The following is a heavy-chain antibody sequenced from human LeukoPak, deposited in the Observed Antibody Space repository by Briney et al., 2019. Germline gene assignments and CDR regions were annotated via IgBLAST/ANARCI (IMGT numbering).Heavy chain of an antibody. CDR3: ARGMIVVVINSAFDI. D-gene: IGHD3-22*01. CDR2: INPSSGST. V-gene: IGHV1-46*01. J-gene: IGHJ3*02. CDR1: GYTFTSYY. Sequence: ASVKVSCKASGYTFTSYYMHWVRQAPGQGLEWMGIINPSSGSTSYAQKFQGRATMTRDTSTSTVYMELSSLRSEDTAVYYCARGMIVVVINSAFDIWGQGTMVTVSS.